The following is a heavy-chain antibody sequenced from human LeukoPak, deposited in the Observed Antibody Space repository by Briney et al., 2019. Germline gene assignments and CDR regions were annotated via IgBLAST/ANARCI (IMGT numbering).Heavy chain of an antibody. J-gene: IGHJ4*02. Sequence: SETLSLTCTVSGGSISSSSYYWGWVRQPPGKGLEWIGSIYYSGSTYYNPSLKSRVTISVDTSKNQFSLKLSSVTAADTAVYYCATFLVATTIHWGQGTLVTVSS. D-gene: IGHD5-12*01. CDR1: GGSISSSSYY. CDR3: ATFLVATTIH. V-gene: IGHV4-39*07. CDR2: IYYSGST.